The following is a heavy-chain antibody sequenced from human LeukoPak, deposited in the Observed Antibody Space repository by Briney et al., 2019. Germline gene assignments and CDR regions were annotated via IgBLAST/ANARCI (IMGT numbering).Heavy chain of an antibody. CDR3: AKGSQYNILTGFIVGAMDDFDH. Sequence: GGSLRLSCAASGFTFSSYGMHWVRQAPGRGLEGVAFIRYDGSIKHYADSVKGRVTISRDNSQNTLYLQMNSVRAEDTAVYYCAKGSQYNILTGFIVGAMDDFDHWGQGTLVTVSS. CDR2: IRYDGSIK. CDR1: GFTFSSYG. J-gene: IGHJ4*02. V-gene: IGHV3-30*02. D-gene: IGHD3-9*01.